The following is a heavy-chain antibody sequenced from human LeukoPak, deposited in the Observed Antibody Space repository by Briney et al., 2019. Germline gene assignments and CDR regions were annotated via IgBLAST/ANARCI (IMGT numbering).Heavy chain of an antibody. CDR2: ISYDGSNK. V-gene: IGHV3-30*04. CDR3: ARERYSSGCFDY. D-gene: IGHD6-19*01. J-gene: IGHJ4*02. CDR1: GFTFSSYA. Sequence: PGRSLRLSCAASGFTFSSYAMHWVRQAPGKGLEWVAVISYDGSNKYYADSVKGRFTISRDNSKNTLYLQMNSLRAEDTAVYYCARERYSSGCFDYWGQGTLVTVSS.